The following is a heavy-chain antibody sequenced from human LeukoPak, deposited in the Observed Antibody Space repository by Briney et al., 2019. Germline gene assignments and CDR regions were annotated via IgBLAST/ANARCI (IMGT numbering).Heavy chain of an antibody. CDR2: ISCDGSNK. CDR3: AKDRDYYDSSGYYYFDY. CDR1: GFTFSSYG. J-gene: IGHJ4*02. V-gene: IGHV3-30*18. D-gene: IGHD3-22*01. Sequence: GGSLRLSCAASGFTFSSYGMHWVRQAPGKGLEWVAVISCDGSNKYYADSVKGRFTISRDNSKNTLYLQMNSLRAEDTAVYYCAKDRDYYDSSGYYYFDYWGQGTLVTVSS.